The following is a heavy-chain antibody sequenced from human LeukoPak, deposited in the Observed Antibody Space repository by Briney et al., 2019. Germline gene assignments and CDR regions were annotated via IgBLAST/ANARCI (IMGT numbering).Heavy chain of an antibody. CDR2: INSDGSST. D-gene: IGHD2-15*01. J-gene: IGHJ4*02. CDR3: ARALYCSGGSCYSGPDY. Sequence: GGSLRLSCAASGFTFSSYWMHWVRQAPGKGLVWVSRINSDGSSTSYADSVKGRFTISRDNAKNTLYLRMNSLRAEDTAVYYCARALYCSGGSCYSGPDYWGQGTLVTVSS. V-gene: IGHV3-74*01. CDR1: GFTFSSYW.